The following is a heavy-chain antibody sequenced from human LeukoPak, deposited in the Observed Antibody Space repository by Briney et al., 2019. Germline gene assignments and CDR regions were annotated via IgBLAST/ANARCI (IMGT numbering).Heavy chain of an antibody. CDR3: ATRRGFELFFDL. CDR2: IYDSGNT. D-gene: IGHD3-10*01. Sequence: SQTLSLTCTVSGGSINNGGYYWSCIRQVPGKGLEWIGHIYDSGNTNYNPSLKSRVTILADTSKSQFFLKLNSVTAADTAVYFCATRRGFELFFDLWGQGTRVTVSS. CDR1: GGSINNGGYY. V-gene: IGHV4-61*08. J-gene: IGHJ4*02.